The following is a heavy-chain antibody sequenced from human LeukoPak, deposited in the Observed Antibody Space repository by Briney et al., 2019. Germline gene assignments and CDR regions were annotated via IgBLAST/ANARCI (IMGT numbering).Heavy chain of an antibody. V-gene: IGHV1-69*05. J-gene: IGHJ6*03. Sequence: SVKVSCKASGGTFSSYAISWVRQAPGQGLEWMGGIIPIFGTANYAQKFQGRVTMTRNTSISTAYMELSSLRSEDTAVYYCASSGWDYYYYMDVWGKGTTVTVSS. D-gene: IGHD6-19*01. CDR3: ASSGWDYYYYMDV. CDR1: GGTFSSYA. CDR2: IIPIFGTA.